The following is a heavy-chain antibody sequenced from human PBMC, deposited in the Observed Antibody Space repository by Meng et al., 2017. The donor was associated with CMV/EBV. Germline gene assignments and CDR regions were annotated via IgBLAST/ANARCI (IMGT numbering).Heavy chain of an antibody. CDR1: GASVSSNSTA. V-gene: IGHV6-1*01. Sequence: LRLSCAISGASVSSNSTAWNWIRQSPSRGLEWLGRTYYRSKWYNDYAVSVKSRITINPDTSKNQFSLQLNSVTPEDTAVYYCARGPGGRFDYWGQGTLVTVSS. D-gene: IGHD3-10*01. CDR3: ARGPGGRFDY. J-gene: IGHJ4*02. CDR2: TYYRSKWYN.